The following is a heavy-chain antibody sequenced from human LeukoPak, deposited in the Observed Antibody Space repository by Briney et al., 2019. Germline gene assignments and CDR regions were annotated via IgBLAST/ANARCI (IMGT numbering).Heavy chain of an antibody. J-gene: IGHJ3*02. Sequence: SVKVSCKASGGTFSSYAISWVRQAPGQGLEWMGGIIPIFGTANYAQKFQGRVTITADESTSTAYMELSSLRSEDTAVYYCASEQYDILTGYSTTWLTNDAFDIWGQGTMVTVSS. V-gene: IGHV1-69*01. CDR1: GGTFSSYA. CDR3: ASEQYDILTGYSTTWLTNDAFDI. CDR2: IIPIFGTA. D-gene: IGHD3-9*01.